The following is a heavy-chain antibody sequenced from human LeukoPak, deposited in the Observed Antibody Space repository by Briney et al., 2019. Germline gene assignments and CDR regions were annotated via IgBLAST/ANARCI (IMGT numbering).Heavy chain of an antibody. J-gene: IGHJ6*02. CDR1: GFAFSSYG. CDR3: AKVRACSTTSCYRTYGMDV. D-gene: IGHD2-2*01. Sequence: GGSLRLSCAASGFAFSSYGMTWVRQAPGKGLEWVAVISSSGESTYYADSVKGRFTISRDTSKNTLYLQTNSLRAEDTALYYCAKVRACSTTSCYRTYGMDVWGQGTTVTVSS. V-gene: IGHV3-23*01. CDR2: ISSSGEST.